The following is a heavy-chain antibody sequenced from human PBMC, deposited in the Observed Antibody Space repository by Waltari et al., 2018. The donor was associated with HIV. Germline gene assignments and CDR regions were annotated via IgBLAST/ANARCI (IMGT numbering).Heavy chain of an antibody. CDR3: VRPLYDSSGSLSSGEY. V-gene: IGHV3-48*04. J-gene: IGHJ4*02. CDR2: ISRDGRRI. D-gene: IGHD3-22*01. Sequence: EVEVVESGGRLAQPGGSLRISCMVSGFTLSSYSMNWVRQAPGEGREWVSYISRDGRRIHYGDSVRGRFTTSRDNARNSVFLQMNSLGADDTAVYYCVRPLYDSSGSLSSGEYWGQGTLVTVSS. CDR1: GFTLSSYS.